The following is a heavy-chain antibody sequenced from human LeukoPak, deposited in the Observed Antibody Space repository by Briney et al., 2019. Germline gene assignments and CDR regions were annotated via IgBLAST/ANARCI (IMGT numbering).Heavy chain of an antibody. V-gene: IGHV3-48*03. CDR1: GFTFSSYE. CDR3: ARDLWGYSYGYYADY. D-gene: IGHD5-18*01. CDR2: ISSSGSTI. Sequence: PGGSLRLSCAASGFTFSSYEMNWVRQAPGKGLEWVSYISSSGSTIYYADSVKGRFTISRDNAKNSLYLQMNSLRAEDTAVYYCARDLWGYSYGYYADYWGQGTLVTVSS. J-gene: IGHJ4*02.